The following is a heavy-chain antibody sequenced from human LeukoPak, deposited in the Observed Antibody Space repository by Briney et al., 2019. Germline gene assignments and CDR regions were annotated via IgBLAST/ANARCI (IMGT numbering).Heavy chain of an antibody. CDR1: GFTVSSNY. V-gene: IGHV3-53*01. Sequence: GGSLRLSCAASGFTVSSNYMSWVRQAPGKGLEWVSVIYSGGSTYYADSVKGRFTISRDNSKNTLYLQMNSLRAEDTAVYYCAKEGKSVYYDFWSGYNPIDYWGQGTLVTVSS. J-gene: IGHJ4*02. CDR3: AKEGKSVYYDFWSGYNPIDY. CDR2: IYSGGST. D-gene: IGHD3-3*01.